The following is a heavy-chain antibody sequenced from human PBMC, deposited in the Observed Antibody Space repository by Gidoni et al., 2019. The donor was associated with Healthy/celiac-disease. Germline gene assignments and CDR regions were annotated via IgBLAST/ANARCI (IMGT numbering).Heavy chain of an antibody. D-gene: IGHD3-3*01. V-gene: IGHV3-48*01. J-gene: IGHJ3*02. CDR2: ISSSSSTI. Sequence: EVQLVESGGGLVQPGGSLRLSCAASGCTFSSYSMNWVRQAPGKGLEWVSYISSSSSTIYYADSVKGRFTIARDNAKNSLYLQMNSLRAEGTAVYYCARDYDFWSGSHAFDIWGQGTMVTVSS. CDR3: ARDYDFWSGSHAFDI. CDR1: GCTFSSYS.